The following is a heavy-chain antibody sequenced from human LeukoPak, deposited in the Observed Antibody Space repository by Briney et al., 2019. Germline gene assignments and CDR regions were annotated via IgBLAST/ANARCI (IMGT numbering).Heavy chain of an antibody. V-gene: IGHV4-39*01. J-gene: IGHJ4*02. CDR2: MYYSGST. CDR1: GDSISSSRNY. CDR3: ARAPYYQDGSGYLRVYYFDY. D-gene: IGHD3-22*01. Sequence: SETLSLTCTVAGDSISSSRNYWGWIRQPPGKGLEWIGSMYYSGSTYYNPSLKSRVIMSVDTSKNQLSLKLSSVTAADTAVYYCARAPYYQDGSGYLRVYYFDYWGQGTLVTVSS.